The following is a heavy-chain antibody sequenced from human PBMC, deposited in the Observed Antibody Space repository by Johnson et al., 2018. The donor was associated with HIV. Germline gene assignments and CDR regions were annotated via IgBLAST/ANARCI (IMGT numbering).Heavy chain of an antibody. Sequence: QVQLVESGGGVVQPGRSLRLSCVASGFTFSTYGMHWVRQAPGQGLEWVAVLWYDGSNKYYADSVKGRLTISRDNSKNTLYLQMNSLRAEDTAVYYCAKWGSMRATSAFDIWGQGTMVTVSS. CDR1: GFTFSTYG. D-gene: IGHD1-26*01. CDR3: AKWGSMRATSAFDI. CDR2: LWYDGSNK. J-gene: IGHJ3*02. V-gene: IGHV3-33*06.